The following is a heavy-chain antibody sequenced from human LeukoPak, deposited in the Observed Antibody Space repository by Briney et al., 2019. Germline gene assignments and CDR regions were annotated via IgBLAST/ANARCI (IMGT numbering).Heavy chain of an antibody. CDR3: AKSCLAAAGIDFDY. Sequence: GGSLRLSCAASGSTFSSYAMSWVRQPPGKGLEWVSAMSGSGGSTYYADSVKGRFTISRDNSKSTLYLQMNSLRAEDTAVYYCAKSCLAAAGIDFDYWGQGTLVTVSS. CDR1: GSTFSSYA. J-gene: IGHJ4*02. V-gene: IGHV3-23*01. D-gene: IGHD6-13*01. CDR2: MSGSGGST.